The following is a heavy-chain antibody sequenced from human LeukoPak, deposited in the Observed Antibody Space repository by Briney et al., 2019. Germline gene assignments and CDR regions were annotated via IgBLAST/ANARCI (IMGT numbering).Heavy chain of an antibody. J-gene: IGHJ6*02. V-gene: IGHV3-23*01. Sequence: GGSLRLSCAASGFTFSSCAMSWVRQAPGKGLEWVSAISASGGSTYYADSVKGRFTISRDNSKNTLYLQMNSLRAEDTAVYYCARDFPRIADYYYYYGMDVWGQGTTVTVSS. CDR1: GFTFSSCA. CDR3: ARDFPRIADYYYYYGMDV. CDR2: ISASGGST. D-gene: IGHD6-13*01.